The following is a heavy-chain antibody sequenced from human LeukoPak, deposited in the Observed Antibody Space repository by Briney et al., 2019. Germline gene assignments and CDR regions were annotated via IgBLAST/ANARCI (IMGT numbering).Heavy chain of an antibody. D-gene: IGHD4-17*01. CDR1: GFTFSDYY. CDR3: AKRGATVYYFDY. J-gene: IGHJ4*02. Sequence: PGGSLRLSCAASGFTFSDYYMSWIRQAPGKGLEWVSYISSSGSTIYYADSVKGRFTISRDNSKNTLYLQMNSLRAEDTAVYYCAKRGATVYYFDYWGQGTLVTVSS. V-gene: IGHV3-11*04. CDR2: ISSSGSTI.